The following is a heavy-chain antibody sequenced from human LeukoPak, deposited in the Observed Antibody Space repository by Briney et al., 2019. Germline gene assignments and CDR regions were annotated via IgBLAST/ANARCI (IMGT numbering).Heavy chain of an antibody. J-gene: IGHJ4*02. CDR3: ARDRGFWERNSRSVDYYDSSGFTYYFDY. Sequence: GGSLRLSCAASGFTFSSYAMHWVRQAPGKGLEWVAVISYDGSNKYYADSVKGRFTISRDNSKNTLYLQMNSLRAEDTAVYYCARDRGFWERNSRSVDYYDSSGFTYYFDYWGQGTLVTASS. V-gene: IGHV3-30-3*01. CDR2: ISYDGSNK. CDR1: GFTFSSYA. D-gene: IGHD3-22*01.